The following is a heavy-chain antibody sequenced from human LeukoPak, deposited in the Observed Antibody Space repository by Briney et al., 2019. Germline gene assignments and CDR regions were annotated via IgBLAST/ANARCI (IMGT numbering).Heavy chain of an antibody. CDR2: IGGSGGST. CDR1: GFTFSSYE. D-gene: IGHD6-19*01. Sequence: GGSLRLSCAASGFTFSSYEMNWVRQAPGKGLEWVSTIGGSGGSTFYADSVKGRFTISRDNSKNTLYLQVNSLRAEDTALYYCAKENSGWAFDYWGQGALVTVSS. J-gene: IGHJ4*02. CDR3: AKENSGWAFDY. V-gene: IGHV3-23*01.